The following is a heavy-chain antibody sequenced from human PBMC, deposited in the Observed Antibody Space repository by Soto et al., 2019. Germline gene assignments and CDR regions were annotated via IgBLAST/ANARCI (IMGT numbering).Heavy chain of an antibody. CDR3: TTGSNLRHLDAFDI. J-gene: IGHJ3*02. Sequence: GGSLRLSCAASGFTFTNAWMTWVRQGPGKGLEWVGRIKSKSDGGTIDYAAPVKGRFTISRDDSKNTLYLQMNSLKTEDTAVYYCTTGSNLRHLDAFDIWGQGTVVTVSS. V-gene: IGHV3-15*01. CDR2: IKSKSDGGTI. CDR1: GFTFTNAW.